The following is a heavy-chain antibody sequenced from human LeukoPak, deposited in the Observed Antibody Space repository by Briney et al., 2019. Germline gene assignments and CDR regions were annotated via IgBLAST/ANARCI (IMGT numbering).Heavy chain of an antibody. CDR3: IPMWAFHM. V-gene: IGHV3-15*01. CDR2: IKSRTDGGTT. J-gene: IGHJ3*02. D-gene: IGHD2-21*01. Sequence: PGGSLRLSCAASGLTFSNAWMSWVRQAPGKGLKRVGRIKSRTDGGTTDYAAPVKGRFTISRDDSKNTLYLQMNSLKTEDTAVYYCIPMWAFHMWGQGTMVTVSS. CDR1: GLTFSNAW.